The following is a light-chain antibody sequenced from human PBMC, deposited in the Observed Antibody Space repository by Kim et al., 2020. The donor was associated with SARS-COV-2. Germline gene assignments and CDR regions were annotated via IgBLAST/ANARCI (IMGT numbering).Light chain of an antibody. CDR1: QSVSSY. CDR3: QQRSNWPPYT. V-gene: IGKV3-11*01. CDR2: DAS. J-gene: IGKJ2*01. Sequence: EIVLTQSPATLSLSPGERATLSCRASQSVSSYLAWYQQKPGQAPRLLISDASNSATGITARFSGSGSGTDFTLTISSLEPEDFAVYYCQQRSNWPPYTFGQGTKLEI.